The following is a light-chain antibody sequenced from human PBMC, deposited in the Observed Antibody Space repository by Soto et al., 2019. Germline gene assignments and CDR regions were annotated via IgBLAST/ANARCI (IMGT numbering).Light chain of an antibody. CDR3: QQRYNLPHT. Sequence: DIQMTQSPSSLSASVGDRVTITCQASQDVRKYLSWYQQKARKAPKLLIYDASNLETGVPSRFRGSGSGTDVTFTISSLQPEDIATYYCQQRYNLPHTFGPGTKVDIK. CDR2: DAS. J-gene: IGKJ3*01. CDR1: QDVRKY. V-gene: IGKV1-33*01.